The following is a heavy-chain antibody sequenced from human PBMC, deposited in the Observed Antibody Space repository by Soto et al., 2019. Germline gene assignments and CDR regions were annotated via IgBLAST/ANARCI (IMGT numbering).Heavy chain of an antibody. CDR1: GFPFSNYA. CDR3: AKGPPPYIWGSYLRYYDY. CDR2: ISGNTGHA. Sequence: EVQMLESGGGLVQPGGSLRLSCAASGFPFSNYAMTWVRQAPGKGLEWVSGISGNTGHAYYADSVKDRFTISRDNFQNTLDLQMDSLRAQDTALYYWAKGPPPYIWGSYLRYYDYWGQGTLVTVSS. J-gene: IGHJ4*02. D-gene: IGHD3-16*02. V-gene: IGHV3-23*01.